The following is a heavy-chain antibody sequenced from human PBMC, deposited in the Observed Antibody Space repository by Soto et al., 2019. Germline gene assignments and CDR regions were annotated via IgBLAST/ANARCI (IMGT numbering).Heavy chain of an antibody. V-gene: IGHV3-30*18. D-gene: IGHD3-22*01. CDR1: GFTFSSYG. CDR3: AKDRLYDSSGYYYDAFDI. Sequence: QVQLVESGGGVVQPGRSLRLSCAASGFTFSSYGMHWVRQAPGKGLEWVAVISYDGSNKYYADSVKGRFTISRDNSKNTLYLKMNSLRAEDTAVYYCAKDRLYDSSGYYYDAFDIWGQGTMVTVSS. J-gene: IGHJ3*02. CDR2: ISYDGSNK.